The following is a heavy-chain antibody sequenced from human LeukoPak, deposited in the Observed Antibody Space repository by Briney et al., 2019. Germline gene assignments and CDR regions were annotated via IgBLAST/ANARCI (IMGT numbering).Heavy chain of an antibody. V-gene: IGHV4-39*01. Sequence: PSETLSLTCTVSGGSVSNSNYCWGWIRQPPGKQLEWIGSIDYSGSPLYNPSLKSRVTISVDTSKNQFFLKLSSVTAADTAVYFCARPLDCNYGGTAFDIWGQGTMVTVSS. CDR2: IDYSGSP. CDR3: ARPLDCNYGGTAFDI. D-gene: IGHD4-23*01. J-gene: IGHJ3*02. CDR1: GGSVSNSNYC.